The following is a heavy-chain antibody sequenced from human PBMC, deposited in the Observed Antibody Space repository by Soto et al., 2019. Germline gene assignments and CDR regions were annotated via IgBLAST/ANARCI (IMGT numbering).Heavy chain of an antibody. CDR1: GGTFSSYS. CDR2: ITPLYDTK. D-gene: IGHD1-1*01. Sequence: QVQLVQSGPEVKEPGSSVKVSCKTSGGTFSSYSLNWVRQAPGQGLEWMGVITPLYDTKNYAQRFRGRVTFTSDEATSTVYIELSGATADDTAVYFCARGGTLNDFDPWGQGTLVTVSS. V-gene: IGHV1-69*05. J-gene: IGHJ5*02. CDR3: ARGGTLNDFDP.